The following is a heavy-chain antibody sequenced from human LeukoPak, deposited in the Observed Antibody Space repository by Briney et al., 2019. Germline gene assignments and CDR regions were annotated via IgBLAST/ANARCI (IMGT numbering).Heavy chain of an antibody. CDR2: IYAGGST. D-gene: IGHD2-15*01. V-gene: IGHV3-66*02. Sequence: GSLRLSCAASGFTVSSNYMSWVRQAPGKGLEWVSVIYAGGSTYYADSVKGRFTISRDNSKNTVSLQMNSLRGEDTAVYYCAGESWSGGTCRHDYWGQGTLVTVSS. J-gene: IGHJ4*02. CDR3: AGESWSGGTCRHDY. CDR1: GFTVSSNY.